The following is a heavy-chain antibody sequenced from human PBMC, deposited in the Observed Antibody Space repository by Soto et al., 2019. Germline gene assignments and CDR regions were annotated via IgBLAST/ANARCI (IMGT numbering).Heavy chain of an antibody. D-gene: IGHD2-15*01. CDR1: GGSISSGDYY. V-gene: IGHV4-31*03. CDR2: IFYSGST. Sequence: QVQLQESDPGLVKPSQTLSLTCSVSGGSISSGDYYWSWVRQHPGKGLEWIGYIFYSGSTYYNPSLKSRVTISVDTSKNQCSLKLSSVTAADTAVYYCARGGSGDIVVVAAIDYWGQGTLVTVSS. CDR3: ARGGSGDIVVVAAIDY. J-gene: IGHJ4*02.